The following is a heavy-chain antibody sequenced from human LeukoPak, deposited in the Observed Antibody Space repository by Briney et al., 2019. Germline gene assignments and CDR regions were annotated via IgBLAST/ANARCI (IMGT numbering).Heavy chain of an antibody. CDR2: MNPNSGNT. D-gene: IGHD6-13*01. J-gene: IGHJ5*02. CDR1: GGTFSRFT. CDR3: ARGRLYSSSWYWFDP. Sequence: ASVKVSCKASGGTFSRFTISWVRQAPGQGLEWMGWMNPNSGNTGYAQKFQGRVTMTRNTSISTAYMELSSLRSEDTAVYYCARGRLYSSSWYWFDPWGQGTLVTVSS. V-gene: IGHV1-8*01.